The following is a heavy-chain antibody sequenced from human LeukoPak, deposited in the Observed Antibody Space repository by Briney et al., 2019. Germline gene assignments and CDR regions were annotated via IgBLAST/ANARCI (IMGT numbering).Heavy chain of an antibody. CDR1: GGSISSSSYY. Sequence: PSETRSLTCTVSGGSISSSSYYWGWIRQPPGKGLEWIGYIYYRGSTTYNPSLKSRVTISIDTSKTQFSLKLSSVTAADTAVYYCATQWASGVNSFDIWGQGTMVTVSS. V-gene: IGHV4-61*05. J-gene: IGHJ3*02. CDR2: IYYRGST. D-gene: IGHD3-10*01. CDR3: ATQWASGVNSFDI.